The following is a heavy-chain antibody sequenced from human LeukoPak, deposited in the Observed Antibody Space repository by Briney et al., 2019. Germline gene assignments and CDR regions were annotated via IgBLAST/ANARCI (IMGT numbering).Heavy chain of an antibody. D-gene: IGHD2-21*02. J-gene: IGHJ4*02. V-gene: IGHV1-8*01. Sequence: ASVKVSCKASGYTFTSYDINWVRQATGQGLEWMGWMNPNSGNTGYAQKFQGRVTMTRSTSISTAYMELSSLRSEDTAVYYCARGRAYCGGDCYWKYYFDYWGQGTLVTVSS. CDR3: ARGRAYCGGDCYWKYYFDY. CDR1: GYTFTSYD. CDR2: MNPNSGNT.